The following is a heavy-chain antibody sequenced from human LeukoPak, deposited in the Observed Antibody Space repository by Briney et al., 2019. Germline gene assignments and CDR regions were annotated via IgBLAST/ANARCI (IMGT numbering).Heavy chain of an antibody. V-gene: IGHV3-33*01. D-gene: IGHD3-22*01. J-gene: IGHJ5*02. CDR3: ARSHYYDSSGYPNWFDP. CDR1: GFTFSSYD. CDR2: IWYDGGNK. Sequence: PGGSLRLSCAASGFTFSSYDMHWVRQAPGKGLEWVAVIWYDGGNKYYADSVKGRFTISRDNSKNTLYLQMNSLRAEDTAVYYCARSHYYDSSGYPNWFDPWGQGTLVTVSS.